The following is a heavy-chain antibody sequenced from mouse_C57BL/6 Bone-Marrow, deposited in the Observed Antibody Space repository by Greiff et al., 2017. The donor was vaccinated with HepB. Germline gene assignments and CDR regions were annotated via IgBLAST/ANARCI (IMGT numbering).Heavy chain of an antibody. CDR2: ISDGGSYT. CDR3: ARGITTVVRAY. D-gene: IGHD1-1*01. J-gene: IGHJ3*01. Sequence: DVKLVESGGGLVKPGGSLKLSCAASGFTFSSYAMSWVRQTPEKRLEWVATISDGGSYTYYPDNVKGRFTISRDNAKNNLYLQMSHLKSEDTAMYYCARGITTVVRAYWGQGTLVTVSA. CDR1: GFTFSSYA. V-gene: IGHV5-4*03.